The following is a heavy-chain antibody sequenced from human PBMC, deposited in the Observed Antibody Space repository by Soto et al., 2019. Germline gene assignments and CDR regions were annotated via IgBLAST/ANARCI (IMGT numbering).Heavy chain of an antibody. D-gene: IGHD5-12*01. CDR2: ISARGGSS. CDR3: AKGSIEYSASVDN. J-gene: IGHJ4*02. Sequence: VQLLESGGGLVQPGGSLRLSCVASGFSFSSYAMVWVRQAPGKGLEWVSVISARGGSSYFADSVKGRFTISRDNSKNVLSLEMNSLRADDTAIYFCAKGSIEYSASVDNWGQGTLVLVSS. CDR1: GFSFSSYA. V-gene: IGHV3-23*01.